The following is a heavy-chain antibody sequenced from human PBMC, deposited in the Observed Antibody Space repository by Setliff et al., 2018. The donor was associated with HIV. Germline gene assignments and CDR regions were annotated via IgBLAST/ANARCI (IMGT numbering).Heavy chain of an antibody. CDR2: ISGSGGTT. Sequence: PGGSLRLSCAASGFTFSSYAMSWVRQAPGKGLEWVSAISGSGGTTYYADSVKGRFTISRDNSKNTVYLQVYSLRAEDTAVYYCAREVAADGTYFDYWGQGALVTVSS. CDR3: AREVAADGTYFDY. CDR1: GFTFSSYA. J-gene: IGHJ4*01. D-gene: IGHD6-13*01. V-gene: IGHV3-23*01.